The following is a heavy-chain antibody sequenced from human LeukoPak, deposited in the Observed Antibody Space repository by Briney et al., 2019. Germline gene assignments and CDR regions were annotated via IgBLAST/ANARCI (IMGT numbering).Heavy chain of an antibody. CDR2: IIPIFGTA. CDR3: ARGYCSSTSCYSRQAYYFDY. V-gene: IGHV1-69*13. J-gene: IGHJ4*02. CDR1: GGTFSSYA. D-gene: IGHD2-2*02. Sequence: ASVKVSCKASGGTFSSYAISWVRQAPGQGLEWMGGIIPIFGTANHAQKFQGRVTITADESTSTAYMELSSLRSEDTAVYYCARGYCSSTSCYSRQAYYFDYWGQGTLVTVSS.